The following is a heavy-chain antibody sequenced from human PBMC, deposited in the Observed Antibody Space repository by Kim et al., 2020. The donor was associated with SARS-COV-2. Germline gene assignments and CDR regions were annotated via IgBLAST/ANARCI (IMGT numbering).Heavy chain of an antibody. D-gene: IGHD2-8*01. CDR2: TRNKARSYST. V-gene: IGHV3-72*01. CDR3: TRGVCD. Sequence: GGSLRLSCAASGFTFRDHHMDWVRQAPGKGLEWVGRTRNKARSYSTEYAASVKGRFTISRDDSQSSLSLQMSSLRPEDTAVYYCTRGVCDWGQGTLVTVS. CDR1: GFTFRDHH. J-gene: IGHJ4*02.